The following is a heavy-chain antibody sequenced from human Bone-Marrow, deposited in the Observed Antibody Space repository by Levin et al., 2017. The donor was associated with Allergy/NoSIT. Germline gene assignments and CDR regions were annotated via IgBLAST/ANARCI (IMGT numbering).Heavy chain of an antibody. V-gene: IGHV3-7*01. D-gene: IGHD3-3*01. CDR1: RFTFTRYW. Sequence: GESLKISCAATRFTFTRYWMTWVRQAPGKGLEWVANIKQDGSEKYYVESVKGRFAISRDNAKNSLFLQMNSLRVDDTAVYYCVRHQYYDFWSSYFYWGQGTQVTVSS. J-gene: IGHJ4*02. CDR3: VRHQYYDFWSSYFY. CDR2: IKQDGSEK.